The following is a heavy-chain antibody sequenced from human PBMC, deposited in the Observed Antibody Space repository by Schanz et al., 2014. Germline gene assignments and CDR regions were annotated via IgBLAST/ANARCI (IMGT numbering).Heavy chain of an antibody. CDR3: AKEDRNHNSDYVY. Sequence: QLQLVESGGGVVQPGRSLRLSCAASGFPFRSYVMHWVRQAPGKGLEWVAFIRYDGSSKYYADSVRGRFTISRDDSKTTLYLQMNSLRPEDTAVYYCAKEDRNHNSDYVYWGPGTLVTVSS. D-gene: IGHD3-22*01. J-gene: IGHJ4*02. CDR1: GFPFRSYV. CDR2: IRYDGSSK. V-gene: IGHV3-30*02.